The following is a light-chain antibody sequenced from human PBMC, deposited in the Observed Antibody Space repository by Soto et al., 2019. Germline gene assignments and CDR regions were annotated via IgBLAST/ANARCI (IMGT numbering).Light chain of an antibody. CDR1: QSVSSSR. V-gene: IGKV3-20*01. Sequence: EFVLTQSPGTLSLSPGERATLSCRASQSVSSSRLAWYQQKPGQAPRLLIYEASSRATGIPDRFSGSGSGTVFTLTISRLEPEDFAVYYCQQYGSSPPITFGQGTRLEIK. J-gene: IGKJ5*01. CDR3: QQYGSSPPIT. CDR2: EAS.